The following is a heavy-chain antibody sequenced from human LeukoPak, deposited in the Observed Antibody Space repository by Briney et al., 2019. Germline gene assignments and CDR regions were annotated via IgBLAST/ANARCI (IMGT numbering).Heavy chain of an antibody. V-gene: IGHV3-74*01. CDR2: TNRDGSGT. Sequence: PSETLSLTCTVSGGSISSRSYYWGWVRQAPGKGLVWVSRTNRDGSGTSYADSVKGRFTISRDNTRNTLYLQMNSLRAEDTAVYYCARDGGGGLDYWGQGTLVTVSS. J-gene: IGHJ4*02. CDR1: GGSISSRSYY. D-gene: IGHD2-15*01. CDR3: ARDGGGGLDY.